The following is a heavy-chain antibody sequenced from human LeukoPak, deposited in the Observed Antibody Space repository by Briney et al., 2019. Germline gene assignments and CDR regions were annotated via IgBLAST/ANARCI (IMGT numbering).Heavy chain of an antibody. D-gene: IGHD3-16*02. J-gene: IGHJ4*02. Sequence: SQTLSLTCAVSGGSISRGGYSWSWIRQPPGKGLEWIGYIYHSGSTYYNPSLKSRVTISVDRSKNQFSLKLSSVTAADTAVYYCARSNTGDYVWGSYRQNYFDYWGQGTLVTVSS. CDR3: ARSNTGDYVWGSYRQNYFDY. CDR2: IYHSGST. CDR1: GGSISRGGYS. V-gene: IGHV4-30-2*01.